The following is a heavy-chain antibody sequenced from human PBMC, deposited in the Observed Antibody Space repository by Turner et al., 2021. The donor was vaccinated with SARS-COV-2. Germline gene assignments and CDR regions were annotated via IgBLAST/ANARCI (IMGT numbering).Heavy chain of an antibody. Sequence: QVQPQESGPGLVKPSETVSLTCTVSGGSMRSNYWTWVRQPPGKGLEWIGHIYYSGGTNYNPSLKSRVTISIDTSKNQFSLSLSSVTAADTAVYYCARHSTVTENYSNGMDVWGQGTTVTVS. CDR3: ARHSTVTENYSNGMDV. V-gene: IGHV4-59*08. CDR2: IYYSGGT. D-gene: IGHD4-17*01. J-gene: IGHJ6*02. CDR1: GGSMRSNY.